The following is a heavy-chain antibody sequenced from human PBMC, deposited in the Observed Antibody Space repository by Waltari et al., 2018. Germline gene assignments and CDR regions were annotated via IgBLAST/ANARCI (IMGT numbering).Heavy chain of an antibody. CDR1: GFTFDDYA. CDR3: SRAKLELFDY. V-gene: IGHV3-43D*04. Sequence: EVQLVESGGVVVQPGGSLRLSCAASGFTFDDYAMHWVRQAPGKGLAWVSLISWDGGRTYYADSVKGRFTITRDNSKNSQYLQMNSLRAEDTALYYCSRAKLELFDYWGQGTLVTVSS. CDR2: ISWDGGRT. D-gene: IGHD1-7*01. J-gene: IGHJ4*02.